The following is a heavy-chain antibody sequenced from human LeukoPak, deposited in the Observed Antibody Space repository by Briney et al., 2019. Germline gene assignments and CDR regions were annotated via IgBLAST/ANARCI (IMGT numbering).Heavy chain of an antibody. V-gene: IGHV3-23*01. D-gene: IGHD6-6*01. Sequence: GGSLRLSCLTSGFTLSTNAMSWVRQAPGKGLEWISGISGSGASTYYADSVKGRFTISRDNAKNSLYLQMNSLRAEDTAVYYCARVCSSGYFDYWGQGTLVTVSS. J-gene: IGHJ4*02. CDR3: ARVCSSGYFDY. CDR2: ISGSGAST. CDR1: GFTLSTNA.